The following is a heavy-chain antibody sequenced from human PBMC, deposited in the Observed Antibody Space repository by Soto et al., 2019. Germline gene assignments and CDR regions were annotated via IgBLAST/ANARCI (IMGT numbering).Heavy chain of an antibody. Sequence: SETLSLTCSVSGAIVTSGENYWSWVRQPPGKGLEWIGYIYDSGVTNYTPALKSRVTLSLDRPNNEVSLKLRSVTAADTAVYFCVRDLARGYTGNVWGQGTLVTVS. D-gene: IGHD3-22*01. CDR1: GAIVTSGENY. J-gene: IGHJ3*01. CDR2: IYDSGVT. CDR3: VRDLARGYTGNV. V-gene: IGHV4-30-4*08.